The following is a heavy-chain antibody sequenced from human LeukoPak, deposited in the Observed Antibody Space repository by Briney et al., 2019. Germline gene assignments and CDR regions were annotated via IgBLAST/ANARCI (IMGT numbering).Heavy chain of an antibody. Sequence: PGGSLRLSCAASGFTFSSFGMHWVRQAPGKGLGWVSGIGTLLDTDYPDSLKGRFTISRENAKNSVFLQMNNVRAGDTAVYYCVRGRNNNYYDDSGYSPYWGQGTLVTVSS. J-gene: IGHJ4*02. CDR1: GFTFSSFG. V-gene: IGHV3-13*01. CDR3: VRGRNNNYYDDSGYSPY. D-gene: IGHD3-22*01. CDR2: IGTLLDT.